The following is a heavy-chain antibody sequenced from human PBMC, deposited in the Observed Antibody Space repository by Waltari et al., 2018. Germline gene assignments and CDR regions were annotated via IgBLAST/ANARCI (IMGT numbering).Heavy chain of an antibody. D-gene: IGHD6-19*01. CDR1: GFTFSSYS. CDR2: ISSSSSTI. Sequence: EVQLVESGGGLVQPGGSLRLSCAASGFTFSSYSMNWVRQAPGKGLEWVSYISSSSSTIYYADSGKGRFTISRDNAKNSLYLQMNSLRAEDTAVYYCARGIQYSSGTRRRAFDIWGQGTMVTVSS. CDR3: ARGIQYSSGTRRRAFDI. V-gene: IGHV3-48*04. J-gene: IGHJ3*02.